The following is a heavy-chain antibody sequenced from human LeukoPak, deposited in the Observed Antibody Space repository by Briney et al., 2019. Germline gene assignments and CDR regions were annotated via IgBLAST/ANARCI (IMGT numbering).Heavy chain of an antibody. J-gene: IGHJ6*03. V-gene: IGHV1-2*02. CDR2: INPNSGDT. Sequence: ASVKVSCKASGGTFTGYYMHWVRQAPGQGLEWMGWINPNSGDTNYAQKFQGGVTMTRDTSISTAYMELSRLRSDDTAVYYCARDLVGGNSDYYYYMDVWGKGTTVTISS. CDR1: GGTFTGYY. CDR3: ARDLVGGNSDYYYYMDV. D-gene: IGHD4-23*01.